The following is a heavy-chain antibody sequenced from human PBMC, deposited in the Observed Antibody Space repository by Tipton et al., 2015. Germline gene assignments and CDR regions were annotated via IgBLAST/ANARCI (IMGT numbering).Heavy chain of an antibody. CDR1: GGSISSGGYY. Sequence: TLSLTCTVSGGSISSGGYYWSWIRQHPGKGLEWIGYIYYNGSTSYNPSLKSRVTISVDTSKKQFSLKLSSVTAADTAVYYCARAMSRRHSSGYYYYGMDVWGQGTTITVSS. CDR3: ARAMSRRHSSGYYYYGMDV. J-gene: IGHJ6*02. V-gene: IGHV4-31*03. CDR2: IYYNGST. D-gene: IGHD3-22*01.